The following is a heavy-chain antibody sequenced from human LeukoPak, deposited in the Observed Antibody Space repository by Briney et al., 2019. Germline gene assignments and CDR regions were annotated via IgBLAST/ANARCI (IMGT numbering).Heavy chain of an antibody. V-gene: IGHV3-66*02. CDR2: IYSGGST. CDR1: GFTVSSNY. Sequence: GGSLRHSCAASGFTVSSNYMSWVRQAPGKGLEWVSVIYSGGSTYYADSVKGRFTISRDNSKNTLYLQMNSLRAEDTAVYYCARANYYDILTGSHDYWGQGTLVTVSS. D-gene: IGHD3-9*01. CDR3: ARANYYDILTGSHDY. J-gene: IGHJ4*02.